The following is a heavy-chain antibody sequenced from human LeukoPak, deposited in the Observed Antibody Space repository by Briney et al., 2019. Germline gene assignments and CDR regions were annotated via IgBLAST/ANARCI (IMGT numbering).Heavy chain of an antibody. CDR1: GGSISSGSYY. V-gene: IGHV4-61*02. J-gene: IGHJ6*03. CDR3: ARPNTYYYYYYMDV. CDR2: IYTSGST. D-gene: IGHD1/OR15-1a*01. Sequence: SETLSLTCTVSGGSISSGSYYWSWIRQPAGKGLEWIGRIYTSGSTNYNPSLKSRVTISVDTSKNQFSLKLSSVTAADTAVYYCARPNTYYYYYYMDVWGKGTTVTVSS.